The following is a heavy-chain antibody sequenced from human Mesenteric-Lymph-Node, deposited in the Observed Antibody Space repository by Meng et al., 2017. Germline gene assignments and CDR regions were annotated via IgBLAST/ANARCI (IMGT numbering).Heavy chain of an antibody. CDR1: GFTFSSYA. CDR3: AKDLFQNWFDP. V-gene: IGHV3-23*01. CDR2: ISGSGGST. Sequence: GESLKISCAASGFTFSSYAMSWVRQAPGKGLEWVSAISGSGGSTYYADSVKGRFTISRDNSKNTLYLQMNSLRAEDTAVYYCAKDLFQNWFDPWGQGTLVTVSS. J-gene: IGHJ5*02.